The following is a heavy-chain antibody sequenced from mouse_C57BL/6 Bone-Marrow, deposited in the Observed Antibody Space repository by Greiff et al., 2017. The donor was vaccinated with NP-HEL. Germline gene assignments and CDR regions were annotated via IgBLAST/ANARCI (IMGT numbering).Heavy chain of an antibody. CDR3: ARSRPWYFDV. CDR1: GYTFTNYW. CDR2: IYPGGGYT. J-gene: IGHJ1*03. V-gene: IGHV1-63*01. Sequence: VKLMESGAELVRPGTSVKMSCKASGYTFTNYWIGWAKQRPGHGLEWIGDIYPGGGYTNYNEKFKGKATLTADKSSSTAYMQFSSLTSEDSAIYYCARSRPWYFDVWGTGTTVTVSS.